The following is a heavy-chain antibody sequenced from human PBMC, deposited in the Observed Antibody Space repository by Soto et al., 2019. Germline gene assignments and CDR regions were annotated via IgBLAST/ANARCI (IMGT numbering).Heavy chain of an antibody. CDR2: ISYDGGNK. V-gene: IGHV3-30*18. D-gene: IGHD4-17*01. CDR1: GFTFSSYG. CDR3: AKIGDYSYYYYGMDV. Sequence: GGSLRLSCAASGFTFSSYGMHWVRQAPGKGLEWVAVISYDGGNKYYADSVKGRFTISRDNSKNTLYLQMNSLRAEDTAVYYCAKIGDYSYYYYGMDVWGQGTTVTVSS. J-gene: IGHJ6*02.